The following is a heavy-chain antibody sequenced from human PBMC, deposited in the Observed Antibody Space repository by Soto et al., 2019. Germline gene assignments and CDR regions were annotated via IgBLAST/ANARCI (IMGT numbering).Heavy chain of an antibody. CDR3: ASPITTEDAFDI. CDR2: INHSGST. D-gene: IGHD4-17*01. J-gene: IGHJ3*02. Sequence: SETLSLTCAVHGGCFSGYYWSWIRQPPGKGLEWIGEINHSGSTNYNPSLKSRVTISVDKSKNQFSLKLSSVTAADTAVYYCASPITTEDAFDIWGEGTIVTVSS. V-gene: IGHV4-34*01. CDR1: GGCFSGYY.